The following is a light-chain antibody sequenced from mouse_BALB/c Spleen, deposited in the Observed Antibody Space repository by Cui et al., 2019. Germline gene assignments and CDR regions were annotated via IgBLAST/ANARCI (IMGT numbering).Light chain of an antibody. V-gene: IGKV4-80*01. CDR3: HQLSSCPWT. CDR1: SSISS. Sequence: QIVLTQSPASMSASLGEEITLTCSASSSISSMHWYQQKSGTSPKLLIFSTSNLASGVPSRFSGSGSGSFYSLAISSVEAEDAADYYYHQLSSCPWTFGEGTKLEIK. J-gene: IGKJ1*01. CDR2: STS.